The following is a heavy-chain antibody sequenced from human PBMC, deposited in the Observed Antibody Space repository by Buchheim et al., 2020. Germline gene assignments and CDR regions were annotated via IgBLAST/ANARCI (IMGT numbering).Heavy chain of an antibody. D-gene: IGHD3-16*02. CDR3: AKEGSIGGMDV. J-gene: IGHJ6*02. Sequence: QVQLVESGGGVVQPGRSLRLSCAASGFTFSTYGMHWVRQAPGKGLEWVAVISYDGSNKYYADSVKGRFTISRDNSKNTLYLQMNSLRAEDTAVYYCAKEGSIGGMDVWGQGTT. CDR1: GFTFSTYG. V-gene: IGHV3-30*18. CDR2: ISYDGSNK.